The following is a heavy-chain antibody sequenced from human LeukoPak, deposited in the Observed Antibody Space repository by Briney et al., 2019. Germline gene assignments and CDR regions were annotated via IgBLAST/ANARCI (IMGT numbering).Heavy chain of an antibody. CDR3: AKVPTSNGDYADYFDY. V-gene: IGHV3-23*01. J-gene: IGHJ4*02. CDR1: GFTFSSYA. Sequence: PGGSLRLSCADSGFTFSSYAMSWVRQAPGKGLEWVSAISGSGGSTYYADSVKGRFTISRDNSKNTLYLQMNSLRAEDTAVYYCAKVPTSNGDYADYFDYWGQGTLVTVSS. CDR2: ISGSGGST. D-gene: IGHD4-17*01.